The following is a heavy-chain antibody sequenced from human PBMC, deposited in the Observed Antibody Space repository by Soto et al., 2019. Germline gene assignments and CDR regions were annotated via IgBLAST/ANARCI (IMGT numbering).Heavy chain of an antibody. Sequence: SETLALTCTVSGGSISSYYWSWIRQPAGKGLEWIGRIYTSGSTNYNPSLKSRVTMSVDTSKNQFSLKLSSVTAADTAVYYCAREPPSITMIVGHTTQSYYYGMDVWVQGTTVT. D-gene: IGHD3-22*01. V-gene: IGHV4-4*07. CDR2: IYTSGST. CDR1: GGSISSYY. J-gene: IGHJ6*02. CDR3: AREPPSITMIVGHTTQSYYYGMDV.